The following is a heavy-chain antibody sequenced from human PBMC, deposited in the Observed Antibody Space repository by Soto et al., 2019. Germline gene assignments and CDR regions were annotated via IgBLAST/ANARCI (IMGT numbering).Heavy chain of an antibody. V-gene: IGHV1-46*01. J-gene: IGHJ1*01. D-gene: IGHD2-15*01. Sequence: ASVKVSCKASGYLFTAYPMHWVRLAPGQGLEWMGVVNPSGGSTKYAQNFQGRVTMTRDTSTTTIYMELSSLRSDDTAIYYCAREENCSGGTCYSEYFHRWGQGTLVTV. CDR1: GYLFTAYP. CDR3: AREENCSGGTCYSEYFHR. CDR2: VNPSGGST.